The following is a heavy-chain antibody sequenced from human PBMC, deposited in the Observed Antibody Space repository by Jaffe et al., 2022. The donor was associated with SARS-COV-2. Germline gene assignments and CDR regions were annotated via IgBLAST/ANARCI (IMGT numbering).Heavy chain of an antibody. D-gene: IGHD2-21*01. CDR2: IYTSGST. CDR3: ARGETKTGEDFDY. V-gene: IGHV4-61*02. Sequence: QVQLQESGPGLVKPSQTLSLTCTVSGGSISSGSYYWSWIRQPAGKGLEWIGRIYTSGSTNYNPSLKSRVTISVDTSKNQFSLKLSSVTAADTAVYYCARGETKTGEDFDYWGQGTLVTVSS. J-gene: IGHJ4*02. CDR1: GGSISSGSYY.